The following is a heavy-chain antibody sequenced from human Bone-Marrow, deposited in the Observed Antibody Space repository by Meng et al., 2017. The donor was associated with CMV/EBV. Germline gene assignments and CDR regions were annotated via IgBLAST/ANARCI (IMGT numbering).Heavy chain of an antibody. J-gene: IGHJ6*02. CDR2: ISAYNGNT. CDR3: ARSGDGYSFGYYGMDV. Sequence: ASVKVSCKASGYTFTSYGISWVRQAPGQGLEWMGWISAYNGNTNYVQSLQGRVTMTTDTSTSTAYMEMRSLRSDDTAVYYCARSGDGYSFGYYGMDVWGQGTTVTGSS. CDR1: GYTFTSYG. V-gene: IGHV1-18*01. D-gene: IGHD5-24*01.